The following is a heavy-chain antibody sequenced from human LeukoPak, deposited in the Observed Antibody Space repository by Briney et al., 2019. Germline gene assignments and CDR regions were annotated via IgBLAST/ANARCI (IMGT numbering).Heavy chain of an antibody. J-gene: IGHJ4*02. V-gene: IGHV4-39*07. CDR1: GGSISSSSYY. CDR3: ARGARMGKLDY. CDR2: INHSGST. Sequence: SETLSLTCTVSGGSISSSSYYWGWIRQPPGKGLEWIGEINHSGSTNYNPSLKSRVTISVDTSKNQFSLKLSSVTAADTAVCYCARGARMGKLDYWGQGTLVTVSS. D-gene: IGHD1-14*01.